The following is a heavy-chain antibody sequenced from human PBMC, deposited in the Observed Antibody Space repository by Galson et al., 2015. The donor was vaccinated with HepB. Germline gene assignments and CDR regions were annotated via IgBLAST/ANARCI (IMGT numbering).Heavy chain of an antibody. CDR1: GFTFSSYS. D-gene: IGHD4-17*01. J-gene: IGHJ4*02. CDR2: ISSSSSYI. Sequence: SLRLSCAASGFTFSSYSMNWVRQAPGKGLEWVSSISSSSSYIYYADSVKGRFTISRDNAKNSLYLQMNSLRAEDTAVYYCAREPIDYGDYEVDYWGQGTLVTVSS. V-gene: IGHV3-21*01. CDR3: AREPIDYGDYEVDY.